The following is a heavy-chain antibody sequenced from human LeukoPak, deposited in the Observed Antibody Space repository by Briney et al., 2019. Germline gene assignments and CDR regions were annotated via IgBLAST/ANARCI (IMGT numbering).Heavy chain of an antibody. D-gene: IGHD3-22*01. Sequence: HTGGSLRLSCAASGFTVSSYAMSWVRQAPGKGLEWVSAISGSGGSTYYADSVKGRFTICRDNSKNTLYLTMNSLSAEDTAVYYCAKDPDNPYLSYYYASSGYHFDYWGQGTLVTVSS. V-gene: IGHV3-23*01. J-gene: IGHJ4*02. CDR1: GFTVSSYA. CDR3: AKDPDNPYLSYYYASSGYHFDY. CDR2: ISGSGGST.